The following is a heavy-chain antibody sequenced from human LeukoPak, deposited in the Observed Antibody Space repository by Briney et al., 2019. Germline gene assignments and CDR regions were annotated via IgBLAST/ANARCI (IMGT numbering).Heavy chain of an antibody. CDR3: ASTWFGESYSGDF. J-gene: IGHJ4*02. V-gene: IGHV1-2*02. CDR2: INPNSGGT. D-gene: IGHD3-10*01. CDR1: GYTFTDYY. Sequence: GASVKVSCKASGYTFTDYYMHWVRQAPGQGLEWMGWINPNSGGTNYAQRFQGRVTMTRDTSISTAYMELSRLTSDDTAVYYCASTWFGESYSGDFWGQGTLVTVSS.